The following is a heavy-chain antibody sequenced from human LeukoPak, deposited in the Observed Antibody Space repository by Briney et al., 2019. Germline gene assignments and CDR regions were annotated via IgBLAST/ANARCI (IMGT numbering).Heavy chain of an antibody. D-gene: IGHD3-3*01. CDR2: MSSSGNSK. CDR1: GFTLSSYE. Sequence: GGSLRLSCAASGFTLSSYEMNWVRQAPGKGLEWVSYMSSSGNSKHYADSVKGRFTISRDNAKNSLYLQMNSLRAEDTAVYYCARGSRFGVVGRDAFDIWGQGTMVTISS. J-gene: IGHJ3*02. CDR3: ARGSRFGVVGRDAFDI. V-gene: IGHV3-48*03.